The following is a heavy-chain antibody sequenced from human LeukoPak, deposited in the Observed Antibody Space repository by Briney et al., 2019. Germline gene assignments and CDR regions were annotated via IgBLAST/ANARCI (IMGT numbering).Heavy chain of an antibody. CDR2: IRTKANNYAT. J-gene: IGHJ4*02. CDR3: SRHEALPGDY. D-gene: IGHD2-21*02. CDR1: GFTFSGST. V-gene: IGHV3-73*01. Sequence: PGGSLKLSCAASGFTFSGSTVHWVRRASGKGLDWVGHIRTKANNYATAYAASVKGRFTISRDDSKNTAYLQMNSLKIEDTAVYYCSRHEALPGDYWGQGTLVTVSS.